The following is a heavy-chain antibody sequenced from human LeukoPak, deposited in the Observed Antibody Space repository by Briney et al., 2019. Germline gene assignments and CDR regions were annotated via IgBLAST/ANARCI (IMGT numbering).Heavy chain of an antibody. CDR1: GGSMSSYY. CDR3: ARHSLVATVYFDY. D-gene: IGHD5-12*01. J-gene: IGHJ4*02. Sequence: SETLSLTCTVSGGSMSSYYWSWIRQPPGKGLEWIGYIYTSGSTNYNPSLKSRVTISVDTSKNQFSLKLSSVTAADTAVYYCARHSLVATVYFDYWGQGTLVSVSS. V-gene: IGHV4-4*09. CDR2: IYTSGST.